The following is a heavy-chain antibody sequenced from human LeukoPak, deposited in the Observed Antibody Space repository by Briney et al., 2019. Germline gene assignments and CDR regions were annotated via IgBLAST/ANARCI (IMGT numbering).Heavy chain of an antibody. Sequence: GGSLRLSCAASGLTFTRYSMNWVRQAPGKGLEWVSYITTSSQVYYADSVKGRFSISRDNAKNSLYLQMDSLRAEDTAVYYCASIWSGSLDYWGQGTLVTVSS. CDR3: ASIWSGSLDY. CDR1: GLTFTRYS. CDR2: ITTSSQV. J-gene: IGHJ4*02. V-gene: IGHV3-21*01. D-gene: IGHD3-3*01.